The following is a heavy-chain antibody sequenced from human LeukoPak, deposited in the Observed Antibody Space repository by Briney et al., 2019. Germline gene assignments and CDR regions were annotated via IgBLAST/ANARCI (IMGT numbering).Heavy chain of an antibody. Sequence: ASVKVSCKASGYTFTSYYLHWVRQAPGQGLEWMGIINPSGGRTNYAQRFQGRVTMTRDTSTSTVSMELSSLRSEDTAVYYCARDRDSGGSRDGFELWGQGTMVTVSS. V-gene: IGHV1-46*01. CDR1: GYTFTSYY. D-gene: IGHD2-15*01. CDR2: INPSGGRT. CDR3: ARDRDSGGSRDGFEL. J-gene: IGHJ3*01.